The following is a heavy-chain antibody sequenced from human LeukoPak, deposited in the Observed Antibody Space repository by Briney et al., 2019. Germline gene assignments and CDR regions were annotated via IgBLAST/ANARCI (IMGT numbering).Heavy chain of an antibody. D-gene: IGHD6-13*01. CDR3: ARGVSSSWYDY. J-gene: IGHJ4*02. V-gene: IGHV4-59*01. CDR1: GGSISSYY. CDR2: IYYSGST. Sequence: SETLSLTCTVPGGSISSYYWSWIRQPPGKGLEWIGYIYYSGSTNYNPSLKSRVTISVDTSKNQFSLKLSSVTAADTAVYYCARGVSSSWYDYWGQGTLVTVSS.